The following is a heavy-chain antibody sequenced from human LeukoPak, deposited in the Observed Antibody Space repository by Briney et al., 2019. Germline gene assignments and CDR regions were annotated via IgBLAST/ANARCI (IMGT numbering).Heavy chain of an antibody. CDR1: GYSFTSYY. CDR2: INPSGGNT. D-gene: IGHD3-22*01. V-gene: IGHV1-46*01. CDR3: ARGGPAKYYFDSSGYHY. J-gene: IGHJ4*02. Sequence: ASVKVSRKASGYSFTSYYMHWVRQAPGQGLEWMGIINPSGGNTNYAQKFQGRVTMTRDTSTSTVYMELSSLRSEDTAVYYCARGGPAKYYFDSSGYHYWGQGTLVTVSS.